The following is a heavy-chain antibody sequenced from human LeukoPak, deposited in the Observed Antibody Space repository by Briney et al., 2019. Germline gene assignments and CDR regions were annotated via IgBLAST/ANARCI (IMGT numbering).Heavy chain of an antibody. J-gene: IGHJ5*02. CDR1: GGTFSSYA. Sequence: ASVKVSCKASGGTFSSYAISWVRQATGQGLEWMGWMNPNSGNTGYAQKFQGRVTMTRNTSISTAYMELSSLRSEDTAVYYCARGRKYSSSSVWFDPWGQGTLVTVSS. CDR3: ARGRKYSSSSVWFDP. D-gene: IGHD6-6*01. V-gene: IGHV1-8*02. CDR2: MNPNSGNT.